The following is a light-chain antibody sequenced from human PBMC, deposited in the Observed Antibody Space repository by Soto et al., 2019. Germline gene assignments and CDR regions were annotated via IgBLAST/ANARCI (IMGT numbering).Light chain of an antibody. CDR2: AAS. J-gene: IGKJ4*01. CDR1: QSISSY. Sequence: DIQMTQSPSSLSASVGDRVTITCRASQSISSYLHWYQQKPGKAPKLLIYAASSLQSGVPSRFSGSESGTDFTLAISRLQPEDFATYYCQRSFSTPLTFGGGTKVEIK. CDR3: QRSFSTPLT. V-gene: IGKV1-39*01.